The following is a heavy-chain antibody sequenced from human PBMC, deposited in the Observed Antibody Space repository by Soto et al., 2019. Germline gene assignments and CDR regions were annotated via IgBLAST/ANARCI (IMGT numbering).Heavy chain of an antibody. J-gene: IGHJ4*02. Sequence: EVQLVESGGGVVRPGGSLRLSCAASGFTFDDYGMSWVRQAPGKGLEWVSGINWNGGSTGYADPVKGRFTISRDNAKNSLYLRMSSLRAEDTALYYCARLYSSGWYGPGRYWGQGTLVTVSS. V-gene: IGHV3-20*04. CDR3: ARLYSSGWYGPGRY. CDR2: INWNGGST. D-gene: IGHD6-19*01. CDR1: GFTFDDYG.